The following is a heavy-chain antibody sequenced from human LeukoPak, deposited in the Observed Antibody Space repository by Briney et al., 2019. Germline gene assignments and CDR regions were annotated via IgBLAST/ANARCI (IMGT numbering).Heavy chain of an antibody. CDR3: AGGYSYGYGNFDY. CDR1: GFTFDDYA. V-gene: IGHV3-9*01. CDR2: ISWNSGSI. J-gene: IGHJ4*02. D-gene: IGHD5-18*01. Sequence: GGSLRLSCAASGFTFDDYAMHWVRQAPWKGLEWVSGISWNSGSIGYADSVKGRFTISRDNAKNSLYLQMNSLRAEDTAVYYCAGGYSYGYGNFDYWGQGTLVTVSS.